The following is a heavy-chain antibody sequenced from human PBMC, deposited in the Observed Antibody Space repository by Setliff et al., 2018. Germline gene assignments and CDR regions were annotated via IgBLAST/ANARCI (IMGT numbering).Heavy chain of an antibody. D-gene: IGHD3-10*01. V-gene: IGHV3-7*01. J-gene: IGHJ4*02. CDR3: FGAGTCSY. CDR2: INPDGSEK. Sequence: PVGSLRLSCGASGFTYNNDWVSWVRQAPGKGLEWLASINPDGSEKYYVDSVKGRFTISRDNAKNSLSLQMNSLRTEDTAVYYCFGAGTCSYWGQGTQVTVSS. CDR1: GFTYNNDW.